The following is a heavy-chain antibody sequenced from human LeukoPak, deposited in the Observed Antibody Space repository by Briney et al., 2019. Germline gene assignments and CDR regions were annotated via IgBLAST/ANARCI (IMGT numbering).Heavy chain of an antibody. D-gene: IGHD2-15*01. CDR2: IYYSGST. J-gene: IGHJ4*02. Sequence: SETLSLTCTVSGGSISSHYWSWIRQPPGKGLEWIGYIYYSGSTNYNPSLKSRVTISVDTSKNQFSLKLSSVTAADTAVYYCARVGRRHLAYYFDYWGQGTLVTVSS. CDR1: GGSISSHY. CDR3: ARVGRRHLAYYFDY. V-gene: IGHV4-59*11.